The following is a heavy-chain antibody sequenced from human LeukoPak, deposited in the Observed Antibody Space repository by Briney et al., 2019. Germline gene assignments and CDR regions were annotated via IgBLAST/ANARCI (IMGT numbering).Heavy chain of an antibody. CDR1: GFTFSSYW. CDR2: IRGDGSST. V-gene: IGHV3-74*01. CDR3: ARKHYYDSSGFFPPMDY. J-gene: IGHJ4*02. Sequence: GGSLRLSCAASGFTFSSYWMHWVRQAPGKGLVWVSRIRGDGSSTGYADSVKGRFTISRGNSKNTLYLQMNSLRAEDTAVYYCARKHYYDSSGFFPPMDYWGQGTLVTVSS. D-gene: IGHD3-22*01.